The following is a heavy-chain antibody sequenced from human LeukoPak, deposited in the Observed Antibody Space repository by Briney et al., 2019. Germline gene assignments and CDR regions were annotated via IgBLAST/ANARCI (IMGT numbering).Heavy chain of an antibody. CDR3: ARAPMTTVTESVD. CDR1: GFTFSSYS. Sequence: GGSLRLSCAASGFTFSSYSMNWVRQAPGKGLEWVSYISSSSSTIYYADSVKGRFTISRDNAKNSLYLQMNSLRAEDTAVYYCARAPMTTVTESVDWGQGTLATVSS. J-gene: IGHJ4*02. D-gene: IGHD4-17*01. CDR2: ISSSSSTI. V-gene: IGHV3-48*01.